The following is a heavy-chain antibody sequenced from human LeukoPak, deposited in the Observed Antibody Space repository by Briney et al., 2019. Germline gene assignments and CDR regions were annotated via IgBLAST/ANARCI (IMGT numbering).Heavy chain of an antibody. D-gene: IGHD5-24*01. CDR3: ARSKRWLQPTYFDY. V-gene: IGHV4-34*01. CDR2: INHSGST. Sequence: PSQTLSLACAVYGGSFSGYYWSWIRQPPGKGLEWIREINHSGSTNYNPSLKSRVTRSVDTSKNQFSLKLSSVTAADTAVYYCARSKRWLQPTYFDYWGQGTMVAVSS. CDR1: GGSFSGYY. J-gene: IGHJ4*02.